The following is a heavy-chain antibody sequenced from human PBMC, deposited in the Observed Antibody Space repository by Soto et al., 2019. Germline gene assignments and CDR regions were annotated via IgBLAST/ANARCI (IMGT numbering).Heavy chain of an antibody. CDR3: VRTRTGYAFRY. CDR2: VYYSGST. Sequence: QVQLQESGPGLVKPSETLSLTCTVSGDSISGFYWSWIRQPPGRGLEWIGYVYYSGSTNYNPSLKSRVTISLDTSKNQFSLQLSSVTAADTAVYYCVRTRTGYAFRYWGQGTLVTVSS. J-gene: IGHJ4*02. V-gene: IGHV4-59*08. CDR1: GDSISGFY. D-gene: IGHD3-9*01.